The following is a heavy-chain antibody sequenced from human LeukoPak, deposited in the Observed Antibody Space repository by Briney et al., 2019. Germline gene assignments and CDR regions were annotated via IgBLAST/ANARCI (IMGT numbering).Heavy chain of an antibody. CDR3: ARDAVRGVPSYYGMDV. CDR2: VDPSSTYI. J-gene: IGHJ6*02. CDR1: GFTFRSYS. Sequence: GGSLRLSCAASGFTFRSYSMNWVRQAPGKGLEWVSAVDPSSTYIYYADSVKGRFTISRDNAENSLYLQMNSLRVEDTAVYYCARDAVRGVPSYYGMDVWGQGTTVTVSS. D-gene: IGHD3-10*01. V-gene: IGHV3-21*01.